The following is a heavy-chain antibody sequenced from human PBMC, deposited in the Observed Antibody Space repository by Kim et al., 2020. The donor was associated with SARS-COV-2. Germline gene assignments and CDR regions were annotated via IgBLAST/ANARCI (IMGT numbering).Heavy chain of an antibody. CDR3: ARGPSAWRFDP. J-gene: IGHJ5*02. D-gene: IGHD6-19*01. CDR2: IYFTGIT. Sequence: SETLSLTCSVSAGSISSHYWSWIRRPPGEGLELLGYIYFTGITNYNPSLKSRVTISVDTSKNQFFLKVTSVTAADTAVYYCARGPSAWRFDPWGQGTLV. CDR1: AGSISSHY. V-gene: IGHV4-59*11.